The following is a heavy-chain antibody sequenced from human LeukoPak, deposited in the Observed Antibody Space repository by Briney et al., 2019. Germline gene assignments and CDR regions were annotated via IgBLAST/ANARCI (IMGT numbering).Heavy chain of an antibody. V-gene: IGHV4-59*01. J-gene: IGHJ6*02. CDR2: IYYSGST. CDR3: ARINDSSGWSSNYYGMDV. CDR1: GGSISSYY. D-gene: IGHD6-19*01. Sequence: PSETLSLTCTVSGGSISSYYWSWIRQPPGKGLEWIGYIYYSGSTNYNPSLKSQVTILVDTSKNQFSLKLSSVTAADTAVYYCARINDSSGWSSNYYGMDVWGQGTTVTVSS.